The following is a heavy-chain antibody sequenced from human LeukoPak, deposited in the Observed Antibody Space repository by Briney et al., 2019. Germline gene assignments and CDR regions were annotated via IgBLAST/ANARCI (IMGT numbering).Heavy chain of an antibody. J-gene: IGHJ4*02. CDR3: AKRGLTYGDYAHIDY. CDR2: ISGSGGST. Sequence: GGSLRLSCAASGFTFSSYAMSWVRQAPGKGLEWVSAISGSGGSTYYADSVKGRFTISRDNSKDTLYLQMNSLRAEDTAVYYCAKRGLTYGDYAHIDYWGQGTLVTVSS. V-gene: IGHV3-23*01. CDR1: GFTFSSYA. D-gene: IGHD4-17*01.